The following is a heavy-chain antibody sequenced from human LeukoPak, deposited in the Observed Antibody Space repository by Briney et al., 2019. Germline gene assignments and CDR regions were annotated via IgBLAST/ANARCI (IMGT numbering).Heavy chain of an antibody. Sequence: PGGSLRLSCAASGFPFRDYGMHWVRQAPGKGLEWVAVIWFDGSNKYFAVSVKGRFTISRDNSKNTLYLQMNSLRVEDTAVYYCARDHNYAFDNWGQGTLVSVAS. CDR2: IWFDGSNK. D-gene: IGHD1-1*01. J-gene: IGHJ4*02. V-gene: IGHV3-33*01. CDR1: GFPFRDYG. CDR3: ARDHNYAFDN.